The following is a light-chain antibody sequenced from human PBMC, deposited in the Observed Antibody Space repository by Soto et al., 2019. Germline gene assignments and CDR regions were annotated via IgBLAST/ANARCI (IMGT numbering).Light chain of an antibody. Sequence: DIQLTQSPSFVSASVGDRVTITCRASQGINTYLAWYQQKPGKAPNLLIYAASTLQRGVPSRFSGSGSGTEFTLTINSLQPEDFATYYCQQHKTSPPFSFGQGTKLEIK. CDR3: QQHKTSPPFS. J-gene: IGKJ2*03. V-gene: IGKV1-9*01. CDR2: AAS. CDR1: QGINTY.